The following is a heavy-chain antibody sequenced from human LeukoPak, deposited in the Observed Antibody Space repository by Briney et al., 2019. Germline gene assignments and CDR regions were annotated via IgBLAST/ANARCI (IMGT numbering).Heavy chain of an antibody. CDR1: GGSISSSSYY. V-gene: IGHV4-39*07. CDR3: ARDAGIVVVPAATSSFLNDY. D-gene: IGHD2-2*01. J-gene: IGHJ4*02. Sequence: SETLSLTCTVSGGSISSSSYYWGWIRQPPGKGLEWIGSIYYSGSTYYNPSLKSRVTISVDTSKNQFSLKLSSVTAADTAVYYCARDAGIVVVPAATSSFLNDYWGQGTLVTVSS. CDR2: IYYSGST.